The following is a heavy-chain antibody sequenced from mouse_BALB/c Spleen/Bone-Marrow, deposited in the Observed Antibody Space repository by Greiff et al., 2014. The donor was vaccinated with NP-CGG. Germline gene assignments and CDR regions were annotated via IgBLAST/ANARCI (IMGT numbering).Heavy chain of an antibody. CDR1: GYAFTNYL. J-gene: IGHJ3*01. CDR3: ARGLVRSFDY. CDR2: INPGSGGS. D-gene: IGHD1-1*01. Sequence: VQLQQSGAELVRPGTSVKVSCKASGYAFTNYLIEWIKQRPGQGLEWIGVINPGSGGSNYNEKFKGKATLTADRSSSTAYMQLSSLTSDDSAVYFCARGLVRSFDYWGQGTLVTVSA. V-gene: IGHV1-54*01.